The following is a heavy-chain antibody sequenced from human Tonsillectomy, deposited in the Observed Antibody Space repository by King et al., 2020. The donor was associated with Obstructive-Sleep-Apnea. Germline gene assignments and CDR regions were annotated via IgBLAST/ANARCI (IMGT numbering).Heavy chain of an antibody. CDR3: ATNPASGSSYFDY. Sequence: LQLQESGPGLVKPSQTLSLTCTVSGDSINSDAYYWNWIRHHPGKGLEWIGYIYYTGSTSYSPSLQSRVTISLDTAKNQFSLRLSSVTVSDTALYYCATNPASGSSYFDYWGQGTLVTVSS. CDR2: IYYTGST. J-gene: IGHJ4*02. D-gene: IGHD2-2*01. CDR1: GDSINSDAYY. V-gene: IGHV4-31*03.